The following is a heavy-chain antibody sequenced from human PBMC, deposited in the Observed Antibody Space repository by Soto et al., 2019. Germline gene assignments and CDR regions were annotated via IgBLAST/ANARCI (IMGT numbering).Heavy chain of an antibody. CDR1: GFRFRAYT. CDR2: ISDDSSYI. CDR3: ATPYYFNH. V-gene: IGHV3-21*06. D-gene: IGHD3-16*01. J-gene: IGHJ1*01. Sequence: GGSLRLSCAASGFRFRAYTMNWVRKAPGKGQEWLSSISDDSSYIHYADSLTRRFTVSRDNARNSLYLQIDSLGVQDTAVYYCATPYYFNHWGPGTLVTLS.